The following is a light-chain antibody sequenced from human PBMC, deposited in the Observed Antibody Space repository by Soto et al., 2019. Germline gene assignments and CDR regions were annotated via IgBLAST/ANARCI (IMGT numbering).Light chain of an antibody. Sequence: EIVLTQSPGTLYLSPGERDTLSCSASQTVSSRYLAWYQQKPGQAPRLLMYGASNRATGITDRYSGSGSGTDFTLTISRLEPADCAVYFCQQYGLSPPSPFGQGTNVEIK. CDR3: QQYGLSPPSP. CDR2: GAS. V-gene: IGKV3-20*01. CDR1: QTVSSRY. J-gene: IGKJ2*01.